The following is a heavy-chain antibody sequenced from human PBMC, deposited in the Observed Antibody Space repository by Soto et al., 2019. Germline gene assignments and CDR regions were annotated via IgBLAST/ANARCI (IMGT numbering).Heavy chain of an antibody. CDR3: AKYSDSSRWPPYY. V-gene: IGHV5-10-1*01. Sequence: PGESLKISSKGSGYSFTSYWISWVRQMPGKGLEWMGRIDPSDSYTNYSPSFQGHVTISADKSISTAYLQWSSLKASDSAIYYCAKYSDSSRWPPYYWGQGTLVTVSS. J-gene: IGHJ4*02. D-gene: IGHD3-22*01. CDR1: GYSFTSYW. CDR2: IDPSDSYT.